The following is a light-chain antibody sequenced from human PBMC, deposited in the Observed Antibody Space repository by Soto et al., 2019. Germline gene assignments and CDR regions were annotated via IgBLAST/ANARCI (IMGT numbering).Light chain of an antibody. V-gene: IGKV2-24*01. CDR2: KVS. J-gene: IGKJ2*01. CDR1: RSLVRSDGNTY. Sequence: DIVMTQTPLSSPVTLGQPASISCRSSRSLVRSDGNTYLSWLHQRPGQPPRLLIYKVSHRLSGVPDRFSGSGAGTDFTLKISRVEAEDVGVYYCMQATQFPRYTFGQGTKLEIK. CDR3: MQATQFPRYT.